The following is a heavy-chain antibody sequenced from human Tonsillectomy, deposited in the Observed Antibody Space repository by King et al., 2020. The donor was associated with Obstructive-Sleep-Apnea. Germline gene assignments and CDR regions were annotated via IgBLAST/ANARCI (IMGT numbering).Heavy chain of an antibody. D-gene: IGHD3-10*01. J-gene: IGHJ6*02. CDR1: GGSISRSSYY. CDR2: IYYSGST. Sequence: QLQESGPGLVKPSETLSLTCTVSGGSISRSSYYWGWIRQPPGKGLEWIGSIYYSGSTYYNPSLKSRVTISVDTSKNQFSLKLSSVTAADTAVYYCARDTGAGFGALFTRFYYYYGMDVWGQGTTVTVSS. V-gene: IGHV4-39*07. CDR3: ARDTGAGFGALFTRFYYYYGMDV.